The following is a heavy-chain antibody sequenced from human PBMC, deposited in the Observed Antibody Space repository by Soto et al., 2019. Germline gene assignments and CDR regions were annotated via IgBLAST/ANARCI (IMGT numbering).Heavy chain of an antibody. CDR1: GGSIRSYY. CDR2: VYYSVST. CDR3: ARLVTMVRGVSGWFDP. Sequence: SETLSLTCSVSGGSIRSYYWSWIRQPPGKGLEWIGHVYYSVSTNYNRSLKSRVTISVDTSKNQFSLKLSSVTAADTAVYYCARLVTMVRGVSGWFDPWGQGTLVTVSS. J-gene: IGHJ5*02. D-gene: IGHD3-10*01. V-gene: IGHV4-59*08.